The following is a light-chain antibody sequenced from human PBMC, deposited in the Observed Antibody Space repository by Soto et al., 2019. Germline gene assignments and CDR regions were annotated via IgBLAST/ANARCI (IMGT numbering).Light chain of an antibody. CDR2: EVN. V-gene: IGLV2-8*01. CDR3: SSYADTNTWGV. CDR1: SRDVGAYDY. Sequence: QSALTQPPSASGSPGQSVTISCTGTSRDVGAYDYVSWYQQHPGKAPKLLLYEVNKRPSGVPDRFSGSKSGNTASLTVSGLQAEDEADYYCSSYADTNTWGVFGTGTKVTVL. J-gene: IGLJ1*01.